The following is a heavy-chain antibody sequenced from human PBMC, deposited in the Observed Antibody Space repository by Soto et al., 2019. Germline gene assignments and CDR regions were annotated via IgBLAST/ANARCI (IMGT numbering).Heavy chain of an antibody. D-gene: IGHD6-13*01. V-gene: IGHV3-23*01. CDR1: GFTFSSYA. Sequence: EVQLLESGGGLVQPGGSLRLSCAASGFTFSSYAMGWVRQAPGKGLEWVSAICGSGGSTYYAGSVKGRFSISRENSQNTLYLQMNSLRAEDTAVYYCAYSSTPFDYWGQGTLVTVSS. CDR2: ICGSGGST. J-gene: IGHJ4*02. CDR3: AYSSTPFDY.